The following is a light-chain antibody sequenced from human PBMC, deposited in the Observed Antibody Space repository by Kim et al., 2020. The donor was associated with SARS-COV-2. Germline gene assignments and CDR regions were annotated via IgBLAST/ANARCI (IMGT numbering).Light chain of an antibody. CDR3: QQYNYWPPLT. J-gene: IGKJ4*01. CDR1: QSVSSN. CDR2: HAS. Sequence: EIVMTQSPATLSVSPGERATLSCRASQSVSSNLAWYQQKPGQAPRLLIYHASTRATGIPARFSGSGSGTEFTLTISSLQSEDFAVYFCQQYNYWPPLTFGGGTKVDIK. V-gene: IGKV3D-15*01.